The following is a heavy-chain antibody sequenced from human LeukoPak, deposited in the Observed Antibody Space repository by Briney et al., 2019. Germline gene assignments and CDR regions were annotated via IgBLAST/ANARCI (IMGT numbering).Heavy chain of an antibody. CDR1: GFTFSSYW. Sequence: GGSLRLSCAASGFTFSSYWMSWVRQAPGKGLEWVANIKQDGSEKYYVDSVKGRFTISRDNAKNSLYLQMNSLRAEDTAVYYCAKDGSPIAARPGGFDYWGQGTLVTVSS. D-gene: IGHD6-6*01. CDR3: AKDGSPIAARPGGFDY. CDR2: IKQDGSEK. J-gene: IGHJ4*02. V-gene: IGHV3-7*01.